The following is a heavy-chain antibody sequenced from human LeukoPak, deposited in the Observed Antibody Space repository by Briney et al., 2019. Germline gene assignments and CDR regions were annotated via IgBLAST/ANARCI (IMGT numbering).Heavy chain of an antibody. D-gene: IGHD3-10*01. CDR1: GGSISSGGY. CDR2: IYISGGT. J-gene: IGHJ4*02. CDR3: TRHGSYSHGF. Sequence: PSETLSLTCAVSGGSISSGGYWSWVRQPPGKGLEWIGQIYISGGTNYNPSLDSRVTMSLDKSRNQLSLRLKSMTAADTAVYYCTRHGSYSHGFWGQGALVTVAS. V-gene: IGHV4-4*02.